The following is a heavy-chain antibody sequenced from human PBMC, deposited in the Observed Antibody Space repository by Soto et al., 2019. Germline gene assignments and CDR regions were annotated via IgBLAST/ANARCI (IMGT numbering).Heavy chain of an antibody. J-gene: IGHJ5*02. CDR2: IYATGTT. Sequence: PSETLSLTCTVSGASISGFNWSWIRKSAGKGLEWIGRIYATGTTDYNPSLKSRVMMSVDTSKKQFSLKSRSVTAADTAVYYCVRDGTKTLRDWFDPWGHGISVTISS. CDR1: GASISGFN. V-gene: IGHV4-4*07. D-gene: IGHD1-1*01. CDR3: VRDGTKTLRDWFDP.